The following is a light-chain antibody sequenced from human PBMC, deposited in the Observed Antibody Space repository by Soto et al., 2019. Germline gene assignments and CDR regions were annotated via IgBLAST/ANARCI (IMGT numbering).Light chain of an antibody. CDR1: SSDVGAYNY. Sequence: QSVLTQPASVSGSPGQSITISCTGTSSDVGAYNYDSWYQQYPGEAPKVIIYDVSHRPAGFSNRFSGSKSGNTASLTISCLQTQDEADYYCSSYTRACTYVLGTGTKLTVL. CDR3: SSYTRACTYV. CDR2: DVS. V-gene: IGLV2-14*01. J-gene: IGLJ1*01.